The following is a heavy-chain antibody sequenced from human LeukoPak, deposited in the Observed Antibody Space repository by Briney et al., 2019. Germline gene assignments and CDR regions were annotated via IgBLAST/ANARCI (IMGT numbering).Heavy chain of an antibody. Sequence: GGSLRLSCAVSGFTFSKSWMHWVRQAPGKGLEWVANIKQDGSVKYYVDSVKGRFTFSRDNAKNSLFLQMNSLRVEDTAVYYCATSRSLDRSLDYWGQGTLVTVSS. CDR1: GFTFSKSW. J-gene: IGHJ4*02. CDR2: IKQDGSVK. CDR3: ATSRSLDRSLDY. V-gene: IGHV3-7*01. D-gene: IGHD3-9*01.